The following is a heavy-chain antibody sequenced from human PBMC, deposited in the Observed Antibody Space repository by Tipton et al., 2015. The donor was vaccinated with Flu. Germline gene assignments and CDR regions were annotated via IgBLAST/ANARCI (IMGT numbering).Heavy chain of an antibody. D-gene: IGHD2-15*01. V-gene: IGHV4-39*07. Sequence: LRLSCTVSGGSISSSSYYWGWIRQPPGKGLEWIGSIYYSGSTYYNPSLKSRVTISVDTSKNQFSLKLSSVTAADTAVYYCARYRGGDNWFDPWGQGTLVTVSS. J-gene: IGHJ5*02. CDR1: GGSISSSSYY. CDR2: IYYSGST. CDR3: ARYRGGDNWFDP.